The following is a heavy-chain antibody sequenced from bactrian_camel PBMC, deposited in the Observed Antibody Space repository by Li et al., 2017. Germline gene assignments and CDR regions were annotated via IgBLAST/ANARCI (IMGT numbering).Heavy chain of an antibody. CDR3: RTRPGEYGSTWCYNY. CDR2: IVIVNGR. J-gene: IGHJ4*01. D-gene: IGHD6*01. V-gene: IGHV3S6*01. Sequence: HVQLVESGGGSVQPGGSLRLSCVASQHADSRDCLAWFRQAPGKEREGVCGIVIVNGRKYGDAFKGRFTISQDNDDNIIYLQMDSLKPEDTAMYYCRTRPGEYGSTWCYNYSGKGTQVTVS. CDR1: QHADSRDC.